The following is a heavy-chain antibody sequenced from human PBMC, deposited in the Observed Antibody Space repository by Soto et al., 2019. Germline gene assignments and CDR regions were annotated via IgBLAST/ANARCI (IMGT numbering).Heavy chain of an antibody. V-gene: IGHV4-30-2*01. CDR3: ARATYSSSWPLFDY. J-gene: IGHJ4*02. Sequence: SETLSLTCAVSGGSISSGGYSWSWIRQPPGKGQKWIGYIYHSGSTYYNPSLKSRVTISVDRSKNQFSLKLSSVTAADTAVYYCARATYSSSWPLFDYRGQGTLVTVSS. CDR1: GGSISSGGYS. D-gene: IGHD6-13*01. CDR2: IYHSGST.